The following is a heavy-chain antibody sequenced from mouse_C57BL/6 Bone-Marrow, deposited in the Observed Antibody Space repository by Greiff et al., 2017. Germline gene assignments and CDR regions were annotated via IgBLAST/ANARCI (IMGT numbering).Heavy chain of an antibody. CDR3: ARSPIYYGNYVAY. V-gene: IGHV1-26*01. D-gene: IGHD2-1*01. Sequence: VQLQQSGPELVKPGASVKISCKASGYTFTDYYMNWVKQSHGKSLEWIGDINPNNGGTSYNQKFKGKATLTVDKSSSTAYMELRSLTSEDSAVYYCARSPIYYGNYVAYWGQGTLVTVSA. CDR2: INPNNGGT. CDR1: GYTFTDYY. J-gene: IGHJ3*01.